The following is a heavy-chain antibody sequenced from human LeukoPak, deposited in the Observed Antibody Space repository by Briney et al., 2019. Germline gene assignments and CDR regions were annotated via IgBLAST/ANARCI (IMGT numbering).Heavy chain of an antibody. CDR3: ARRVRYLDWLHRHNWFDP. Sequence: SETLSLTCTVSGGSISSYYWGWIRQPPGKGLEWIGSIYYSGSTYYNPSLKSRVTISVDTSKNQFSLKLSSVTAADTAVYYCARRVRYLDWLHRHNWFDPWGQGTLVTVSS. CDR1: GGSISSYY. J-gene: IGHJ5*02. D-gene: IGHD3-9*01. V-gene: IGHV4-39*01. CDR2: IYYSGST.